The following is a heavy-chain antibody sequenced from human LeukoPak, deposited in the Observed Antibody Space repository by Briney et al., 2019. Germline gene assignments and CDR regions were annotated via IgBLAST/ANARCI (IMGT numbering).Heavy chain of an antibody. V-gene: IGHV3-74*01. J-gene: IGHJ4*02. CDR3: ASASTHRTAAGGDY. D-gene: IGHD6-13*01. Sequence: GGSLRLSCAASGFTFSTYWLHWVRQPPGKGLVWVSRINGDGGSRNYADSVKGGFTISSHNAKNTLHLQTSRLTDDDTAVYYCASASTHRTAAGGDYWGQGTLVTVST. CDR1: GFTFSTYW. CDR2: INGDGGSR.